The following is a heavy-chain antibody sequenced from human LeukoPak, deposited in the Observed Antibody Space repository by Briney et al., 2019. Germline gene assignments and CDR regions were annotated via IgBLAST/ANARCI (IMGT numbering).Heavy chain of an antibody. D-gene: IGHD6-13*01. Sequence: SVKVSCKASGGTFSSYAISWVRQAPGQGLEWMGGIIPIFGTADYAQKFQGRVTITADESTSTAYMELSSLRSEDTAVYYCARVGSGDYSSSWYRLGEWFDPWGQGTLVTVSS. V-gene: IGHV1-69*13. CDR1: GGTFSSYA. CDR2: IIPIFGTA. CDR3: ARVGSGDYSSSWYRLGEWFDP. J-gene: IGHJ5*02.